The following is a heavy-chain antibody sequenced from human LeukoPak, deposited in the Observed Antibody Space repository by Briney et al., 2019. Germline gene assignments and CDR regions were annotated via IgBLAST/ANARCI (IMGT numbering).Heavy chain of an antibody. V-gene: IGHV4-59*01. CDR1: GGSISSYY. D-gene: IGHD3-10*01. Sequence: PSETLSLTCTVSGGSISSYYWSWLRQPPGKGLEWIGYIYYSGSTNYNPSLKSRVTISVDTSKNQFSLKLSSVTAADTAVYYCARGRGMVRGIGDYWGQGTLVTVSS. CDR2: IYYSGST. CDR3: ARGRGMVRGIGDY. J-gene: IGHJ4*02.